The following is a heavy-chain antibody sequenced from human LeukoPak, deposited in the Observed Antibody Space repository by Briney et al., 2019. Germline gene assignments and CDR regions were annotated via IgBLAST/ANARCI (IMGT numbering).Heavy chain of an antibody. CDR1: GFTFNTYV. V-gene: IGHV3-23*01. CDR2: INGGGSNT. Sequence: GGSLRLSCAASGFTFNTYVMSWVRQAPGKGLEWVSAINGGGSNTYYADSVKGRFTISRDNSKNMVYLQMNNLRADDTAVYYCAKIGSRGLVGATIDYWGQGTLVTVSS. D-gene: IGHD1-26*01. J-gene: IGHJ4*02. CDR3: AKIGSRGLVGATIDY.